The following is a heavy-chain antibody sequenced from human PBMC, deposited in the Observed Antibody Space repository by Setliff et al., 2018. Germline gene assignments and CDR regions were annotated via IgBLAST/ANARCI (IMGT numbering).Heavy chain of an antibody. J-gene: IGHJ5*02. CDR1: GFTFSSYS. Sequence: GGSLRLSCAASGFTFSSYSMNWVRQAPGKGLEWVSSISSSSSYIYYAGSVKGRFTISRDNSKNTLYLQMNSLRAEDTAVYYCAKGRRISYSSGWLNWFDPWGQGTLVTV. V-gene: IGHV3-21*04. CDR3: AKGRRISYSSGWLNWFDP. CDR2: ISSSSSYI. D-gene: IGHD6-19*01.